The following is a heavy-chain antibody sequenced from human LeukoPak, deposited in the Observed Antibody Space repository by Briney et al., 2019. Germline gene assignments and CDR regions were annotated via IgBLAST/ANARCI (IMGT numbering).Heavy chain of an antibody. D-gene: IGHD2-15*01. J-gene: IGHJ4*02. Sequence: GGSLRLSCAASGFTFSSYWMSWVRQAPGKGLEWGANIKQDGSEKYYVDSVKGRFTISRDNAKNSLYLQMNSLRAEDTAVYYCARVSVVVVAASDYFDYWGQGTLVTVSS. V-gene: IGHV3-7*01. CDR1: GFTFSSYW. CDR2: IKQDGSEK. CDR3: ARVSVVVVAASDYFDY.